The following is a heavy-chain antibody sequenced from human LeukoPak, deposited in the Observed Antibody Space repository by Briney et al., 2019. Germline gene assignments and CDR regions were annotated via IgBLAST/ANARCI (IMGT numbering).Heavy chain of an antibody. CDR3: ARYNGDYRAFDM. CDR2: ISYDGRLK. J-gene: IGHJ3*02. Sequence: GGSLRLSCAASGFTFSSYEMNWVRQAPGKGLEWVAVISYDGRLKYYADSVKGRFTISRDTSEKTLFLQMSSLRAEDTAVYYCARYNGDYRAFDMWGQGTMVSVSS. D-gene: IGHD4-17*01. V-gene: IGHV3-33*08. CDR1: GFTFSSYE.